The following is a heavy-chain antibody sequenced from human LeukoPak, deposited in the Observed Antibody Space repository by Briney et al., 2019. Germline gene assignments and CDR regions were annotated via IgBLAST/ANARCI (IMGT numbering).Heavy chain of an antibody. D-gene: IGHD5-18*01. CDR3: AKAITRLTASYGMDV. V-gene: IGHV3-23*01. CDR2: ISGSGGST. Sequence: GGSLRLSCAASGFTFSSYAMSWVRQAPGKGLEWVSAISGSGGSTYYADSVKGRFTISRDNSKNTLYLQMNSLRAEDTAVYYCAKAITRLTASYGMDVWGQGTTVTVSS. J-gene: IGHJ6*02. CDR1: GFTFSSYA.